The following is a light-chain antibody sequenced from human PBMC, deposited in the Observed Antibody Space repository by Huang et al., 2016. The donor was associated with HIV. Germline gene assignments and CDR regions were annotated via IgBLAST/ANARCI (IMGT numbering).Light chain of an antibody. J-gene: IGKJ1*01. CDR1: QNISSW. CDR3: QYGET. V-gene: IGKV1-5*03. Sequence: DIQLTQSPSTLSASVGDRLTTTCRARQNISSWLAWYQQKPGKAPKLLIYKISSVESGVPSRFSGSGSGTKFTLTINSLQPDDIGTYYCQYGETFGQGSKVEVK. CDR2: KIS.